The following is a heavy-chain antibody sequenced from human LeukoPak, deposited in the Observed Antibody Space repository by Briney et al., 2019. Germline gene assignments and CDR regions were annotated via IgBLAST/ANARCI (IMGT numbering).Heavy chain of an antibody. J-gene: IGHJ4*02. CDR1: GYTFTGYY. CDR2: MNPNSGNT. D-gene: IGHD1-14*01. CDR3: ARKYYFDY. Sequence: EASVKVSCKASGYTFTGYYMHWVRQAPGQGLEWMGWMNPNSGNTGYAQKFQGRVTITRNTSISTAYMELSSLRSEDTAVYYCARKYYFDYWGQGTLVTVSS. V-gene: IGHV1-8*03.